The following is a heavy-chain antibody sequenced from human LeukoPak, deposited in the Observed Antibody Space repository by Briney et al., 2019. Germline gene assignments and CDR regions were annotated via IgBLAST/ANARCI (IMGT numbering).Heavy chain of an antibody. Sequence: SQTLSLTYAISGDSVSSNSAAWNWIRQSPSRGLEWLGRTYYRSKWYNDYAVSVKSRITINPDTSKNQFSLQLNFVTPEDTAVYYCARDLSVPRPLRGIWWFDPWGQGTLVTVSS. CDR1: GDSVSSNSAA. CDR2: TYYRSKWYN. D-gene: IGHD2-2*01. CDR3: ARDLSVPRPLRGIWWFDP. V-gene: IGHV6-1*01. J-gene: IGHJ5*02.